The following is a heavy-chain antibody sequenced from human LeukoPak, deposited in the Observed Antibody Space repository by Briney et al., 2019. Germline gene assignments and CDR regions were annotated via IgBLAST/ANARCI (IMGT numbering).Heavy chain of an antibody. J-gene: IGHJ4*02. CDR2: ISGRGDDT. D-gene: IGHD3-3*01. Sequence: GGSLRLSCAASGFTFNSYAMTWVRQAPGKGLEWVSSISGRGDDTYSADSVKGRFAISRDNSKNTLYLQMNSLRAEDTAVYYCAKGRSRDDFWSGYLPHFDYWGQGTLVTVFS. V-gene: IGHV3-23*01. CDR1: GFTFNSYA. CDR3: AKGRSRDDFWSGYLPHFDY.